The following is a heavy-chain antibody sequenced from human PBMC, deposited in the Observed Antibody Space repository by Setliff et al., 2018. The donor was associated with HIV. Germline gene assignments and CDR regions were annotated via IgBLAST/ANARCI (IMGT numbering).Heavy chain of an antibody. CDR3: ARDPGRDGYNLGAFDI. CDR1: GYTFTSYG. D-gene: IGHD5-12*01. CDR2: ISAYNGNT. V-gene: IGHV1-18*01. J-gene: IGHJ3*02. Sequence: ASVKVSCKASGYTFTSYGISWVRQAPGQGLEWMEWISAYNGNTNYAQKLQGRVTMTTDTSTSTAYMELRSLRSDDTAVYYCARDPGRDGYNLGAFDIWGQGTMVTVSS.